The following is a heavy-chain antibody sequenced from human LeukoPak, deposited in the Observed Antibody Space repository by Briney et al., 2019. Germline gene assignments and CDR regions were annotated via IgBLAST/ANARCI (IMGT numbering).Heavy chain of an antibody. CDR3: ARAFCGGDCYIDY. J-gene: IGHJ4*02. CDR1: GGSMSSGNW. V-gene: IGHV4-4*02. D-gene: IGHD2-21*02. CDR2: IYHSGST. Sequence: SETLSLTCAVSGGSMSSGNWWSRVRQPPGKGLEWIGEIYHSGSTNYNPSLKSRVTISVDKSKNQFSLKLSSVTAADTAVYYCARAFCGGDCYIDYWGQGTLITVSS.